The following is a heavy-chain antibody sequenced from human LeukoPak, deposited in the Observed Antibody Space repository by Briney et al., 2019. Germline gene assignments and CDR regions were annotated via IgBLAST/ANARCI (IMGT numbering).Heavy chain of an antibody. D-gene: IGHD2-15*01. CDR3: ARGDCSGGSCYLLDY. CDR1: GCSFSSYY. J-gene: IGHJ4*02. V-gene: IGHV4-59*07. CDR2: IYYSGSN. Sequence: PSDTLSLTCTVSGCSFSSYYLNWIRQPPGKGLEWIGYIYYSGSNNYNTSLRSRVTISVDTSKNQFSLKLSSVTAADTAVYYCARGDCSGGSCYLLDYWGQGTLVTVSS.